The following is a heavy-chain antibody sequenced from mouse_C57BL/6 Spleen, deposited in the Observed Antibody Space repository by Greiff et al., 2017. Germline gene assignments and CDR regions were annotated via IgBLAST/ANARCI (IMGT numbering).Heavy chain of an antibody. Sequence: VQLQQSGAELVKPGASVKISCKASGYAFSSYWMNWVKQRPGKGLEWIGQIYPGNSDTSYNQKFKGKAKLTAVTSASTAYMELSSLTNEDSAVYYCTRIYGYFDYWGQGTTLTVSS. CDR2: IYPGNSDT. J-gene: IGHJ2*01. D-gene: IGHD1-1*02. V-gene: IGHV1-80*01. CDR1: GYAFSSYW. CDR3: TRIYGYFDY.